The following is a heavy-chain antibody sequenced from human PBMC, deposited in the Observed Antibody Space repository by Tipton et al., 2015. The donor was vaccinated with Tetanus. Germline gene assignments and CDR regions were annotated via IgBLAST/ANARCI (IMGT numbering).Heavy chain of an antibody. CDR3: ARIGWLQQNKPAFDI. D-gene: IGHD6-19*01. CDR2: IYYSGTT. V-gene: IGHV4-61*01. CDR1: GGSVRSTNSY. Sequence: TLSLTCTVSGGSVRSTNSYWSWLRQPPGKGLEWIGYIYYSGTTKYNPSLKSRVTMSVDTSKNQFSLRLNSVTAADTAMYYCARIGWLQQNKPAFDIWGQGTVVTVSS. J-gene: IGHJ3*02.